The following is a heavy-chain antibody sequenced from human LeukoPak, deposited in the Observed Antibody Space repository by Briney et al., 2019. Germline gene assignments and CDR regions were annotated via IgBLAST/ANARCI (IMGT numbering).Heavy chain of an antibody. CDR3: ARVGYDSSGYHFDY. CDR2: ISGSSSFI. J-gene: IGHJ4*02. D-gene: IGHD3-22*01. V-gene: IGHV3-21*01. CDR1: GFTFSSYS. Sequence: GGSLRLSCAASGFTFSSYSMNWVRQAPGKGLEWVSSISGSSSFIYYADSVKGRFTISRDNAQNSLYLQMNSLRAEDTAVYYCARVGYDSSGYHFDYWGQGTLVTVSS.